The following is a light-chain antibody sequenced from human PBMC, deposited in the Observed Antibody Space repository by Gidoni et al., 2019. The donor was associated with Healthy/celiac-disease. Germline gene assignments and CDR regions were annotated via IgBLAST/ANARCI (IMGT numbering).Light chain of an antibody. CDR3: LQHNSYPS. CDR2: AAS. J-gene: IGKJ3*01. V-gene: IGKV1-17*03. Sequence: DIQMTQSPSAMSASVGDRVTITCRASQGISNYLAWFEQKPGKGPKRLIYAASSLQSGVPSRFSGSGSGTEFTLTISSLQPEDFATYYCLQHNSYPSFGPGTKVDIK. CDR1: QGISNY.